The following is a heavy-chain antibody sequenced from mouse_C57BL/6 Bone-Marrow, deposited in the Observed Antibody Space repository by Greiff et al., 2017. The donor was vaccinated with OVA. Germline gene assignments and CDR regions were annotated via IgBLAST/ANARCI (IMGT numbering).Heavy chain of an antibody. J-gene: IGHJ4*01. CDR2: ISNGGGST. Sequence: EVQGVESGGGLVQPGGSLKLSCAASGFTFSDYYMYWVRQTPEKRLEWVAYISNGGGSTYYPDTVKGRFTISRDNAKNTLYLQMSRLKSEDTAMYYCARHTTRDYWGQGTSVTVSS. V-gene: IGHV5-12*01. CDR3: ARHTTRDY. D-gene: IGHD1-1*01. CDR1: GFTFSDYY.